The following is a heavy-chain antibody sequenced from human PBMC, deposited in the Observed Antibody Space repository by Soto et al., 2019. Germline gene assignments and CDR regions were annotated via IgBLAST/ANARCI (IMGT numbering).Heavy chain of an antibody. CDR3: ARGGETMVRGVIGYYYYGMDV. CDR1: GGSFIGYY. Sequence: SGTLCLAFAVYGGSFIGYYWMWIRQAPGEGVDCFGEINHSGSTNYNPSLKSRVTISVDTSKNQFSLKLSSVTAADTAVYYCARGGETMVRGVIGYYYYGMDVWGQGTTVTVSS. J-gene: IGHJ6*02. D-gene: IGHD3-10*01. CDR2: INHSGST. V-gene: IGHV4-34*01.